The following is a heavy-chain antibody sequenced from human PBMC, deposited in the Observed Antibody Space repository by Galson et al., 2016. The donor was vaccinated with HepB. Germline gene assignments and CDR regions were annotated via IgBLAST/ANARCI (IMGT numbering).Heavy chain of an antibody. CDR2: ISPYNGNT. CDR1: GYTFTNYG. J-gene: IGHJ5*02. V-gene: IGHV1-18*01. D-gene: IGHD3-16*01. Sequence: SVKVSCKASGYTFTNYGITWVRQAPGQGLEWMGWISPYNGNTNYAQKLQGRVTMTTDTSTNTAYMELRSLRSDDTAVYYCARGAGRGRTPYNWFDPWGQGTLVTVSS. CDR3: ARGAGRGRTPYNWFDP.